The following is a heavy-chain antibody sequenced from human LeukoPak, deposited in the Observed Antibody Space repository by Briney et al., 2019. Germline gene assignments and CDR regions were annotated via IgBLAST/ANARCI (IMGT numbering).Heavy chain of an antibody. D-gene: IGHD3-3*01. CDR2: ISAYNGNT. J-gene: IGHJ3*02. CDR1: GYTFTSYG. CDR3: ARGNRPTIFGVVIPRPDAFDI. Sequence: VASVKVSCKASGYTFTSYGISWVRQAPGQGLEWMGWISAYNGNTNYAQKLQGRVTMTTDTSTSTAYMELRSLRSDDTAVYYCARGNRPTIFGVVIPRPDAFDIWGQGTMVTVSS. V-gene: IGHV1-18*01.